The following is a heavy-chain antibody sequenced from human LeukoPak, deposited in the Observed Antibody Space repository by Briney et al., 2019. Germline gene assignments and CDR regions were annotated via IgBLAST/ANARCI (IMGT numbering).Heavy chain of an antibody. CDR3: AKDRGYSHGFDY. CDR2: ISYDGRNK. CDR1: GFTFSSYG. D-gene: IGHD5-18*01. Sequence: PGRSLRLSCAASGFTFSSYGMHWVRQAPGKGLEWVAAISYDGRNKEYVDSVKGRFTISRDNSKNTLYLQMNSLRAKDTAVYNCAKDRGYSHGFDYWGQGTLVTVSS. V-gene: IGHV3-30*18. J-gene: IGHJ4*02.